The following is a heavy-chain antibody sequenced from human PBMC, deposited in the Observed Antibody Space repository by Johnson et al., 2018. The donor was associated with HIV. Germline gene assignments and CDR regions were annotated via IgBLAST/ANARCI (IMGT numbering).Heavy chain of an antibody. CDR1: GFTFSDYY. J-gene: IGHJ3*02. CDR3: AKEGYCSSTSCYENAFDI. Sequence: QVQLVESGGGLVKPGGSLRLSCAASGFTFSDYYMTWIRQAPGKGLEWVSYISRSGGTVYYADSVKGRFTISRDNAKNSLYLQMNSLRAEDTAVYYCAKEGYCSSTSCYENAFDIWGQGTMVTVSS. CDR2: ISRSGGTV. D-gene: IGHD2-2*01. V-gene: IGHV3-11*01.